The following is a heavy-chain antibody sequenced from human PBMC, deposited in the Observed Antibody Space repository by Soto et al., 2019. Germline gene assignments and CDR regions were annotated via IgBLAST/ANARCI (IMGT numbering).Heavy chain of an antibody. D-gene: IGHD3-16*01. Sequence: EVQLVESGGGLVQPVGSLRLSCAASGFTFSTADMNWVRQAPGKGLEWISYISYTGDTTHYADSVQVRFTISRDNANNSLFLQMNGQRDEDEDVYYCVRYLSTFGVASWCQGTLGTVSP. CDR1: GFTFSTAD. J-gene: IGHJ4*02. V-gene: IGHV3-48*02. CDR2: ISYTGDTT. CDR3: VRYLSTFGVAS.